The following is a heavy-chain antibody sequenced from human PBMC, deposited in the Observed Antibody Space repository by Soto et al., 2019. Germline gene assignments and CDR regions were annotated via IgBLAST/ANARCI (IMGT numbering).Heavy chain of an antibody. CDR3: ARGNDLDI. Sequence: SVKVSCKASGGTFSSFAINWVRQAPGQGPEWMGGTIPILGTANYAQKFQGRVTIIADETTNTASLELTSLRSEDTAVYYCARGNDLDIWGQGTTVTVSS. V-gene: IGHV1-69*13. D-gene: IGHD1-1*01. J-gene: IGHJ6*02. CDR1: GGTFSSFA. CDR2: TIPILGTA.